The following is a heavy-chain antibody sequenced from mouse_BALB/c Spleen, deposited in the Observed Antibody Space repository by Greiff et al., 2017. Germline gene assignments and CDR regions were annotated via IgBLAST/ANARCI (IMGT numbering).Heavy chain of an antibody. CDR3: AREDGHYFDY. V-gene: IGHV5-6*01. J-gene: IGHJ2*01. Sequence: EVHLVESGGDLVKPGGSLKLSCAASGFTFSSYGMSWVRQTPDKRLEWVATISSGGSYTYYPDSVKGRFTISRDNAKNTLYLQMSSLKSEDTAMYYCAREDGHYFDYWGQGTTLTVSS. CDR1: GFTFSSYG. CDR2: ISSGGSYT. D-gene: IGHD2-3*01.